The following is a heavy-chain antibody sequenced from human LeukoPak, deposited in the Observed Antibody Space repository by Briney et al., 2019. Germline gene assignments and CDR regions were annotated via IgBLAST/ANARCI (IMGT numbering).Heavy chain of an antibody. CDR2: IYYSGST. CDR1: GVSISSVDYY. J-gene: IGHJ4*02. V-gene: IGHV4-30-4*08. CDR3: ARGTKYYDFWSGYPCFDY. D-gene: IGHD3-3*01. Sequence: SQTLSLTCTVSGVSISSVDYYWSWIRHPPGTGLEWIGYIYYSGSTYYNPSLKSRVTISVDTSKNQFSLKLSSVTAADTAVYYCARGTKYYDFWSGYPCFDYWGQGTLVTVSS.